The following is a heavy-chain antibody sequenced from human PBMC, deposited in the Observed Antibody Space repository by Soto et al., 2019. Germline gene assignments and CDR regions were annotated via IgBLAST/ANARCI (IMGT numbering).Heavy chain of an antibody. V-gene: IGHV3-33*06. J-gene: IGHJ4*02. CDR2: IWYDGSNK. CDR3: AKESPPHDILTGYGSSGTIDY. D-gene: IGHD3-9*01. Sequence: GGSLRLSCAASGFTFSSYGMHWVRQAPGKGLEWVAVIWYDGSNKYYADSVKGRFTISRDNSKNTLYLQMNSLRAEDTAVYYCAKESPPHDILTGYGSSGTIDYWGQGTLVTVSS. CDR1: GFTFSSYG.